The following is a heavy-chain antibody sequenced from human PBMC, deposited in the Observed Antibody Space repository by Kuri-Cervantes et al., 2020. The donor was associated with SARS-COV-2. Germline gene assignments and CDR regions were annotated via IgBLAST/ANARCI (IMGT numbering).Heavy chain of an antibody. Sequence: SETLSLTCAVYGGSFSGYYWSWIRQPPGKGLEWIGEINHSGSTNYNPSLKSRVTISVDTSKNQFSLKLSSVTAAGTAVYYCARDLGGSNYGGGDYWGQGTLVTVSS. D-gene: IGHD4-23*01. CDR2: INHSGST. J-gene: IGHJ4*02. CDR3: ARDLGGSNYGGGDY. CDR1: GGSFSGYY. V-gene: IGHV4-34*01.